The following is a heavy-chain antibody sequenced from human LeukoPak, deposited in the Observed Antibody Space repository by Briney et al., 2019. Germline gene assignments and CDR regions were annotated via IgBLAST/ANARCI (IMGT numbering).Heavy chain of an antibody. Sequence: GGSLRLSCAVSGITLSNYAMSWVRQAPGKGLEWVSAISGSDGSTYYADSVKGRFTISRDNSKNTLYLQMNNLSAEDTAVYYGAKKSRHWGQGTLVTVSS. CDR3: AKKSRH. J-gene: IGHJ4*02. V-gene: IGHV3-23*01. CDR2: ISGSDGST. CDR1: GITLSNYA.